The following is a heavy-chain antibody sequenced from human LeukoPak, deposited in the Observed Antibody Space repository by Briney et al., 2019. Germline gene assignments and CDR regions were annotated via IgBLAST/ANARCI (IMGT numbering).Heavy chain of an antibody. J-gene: IGHJ4*02. CDR2: ISSSSSTI. CDR3: ATLNFRSSLLFDS. D-gene: IGHD6-6*01. CDR1: GFTSSSYS. Sequence: GGTLRLSCAASGFTSSSYSMNWARHAPGKGLEWVSYISSSSSTIYYADSVKGRFTISRDNAKNSLYLQMNSLRAEDTAVCLCATLNFRSSLLFDSWGQGTLVTVSS. V-gene: IGHV3-48*01.